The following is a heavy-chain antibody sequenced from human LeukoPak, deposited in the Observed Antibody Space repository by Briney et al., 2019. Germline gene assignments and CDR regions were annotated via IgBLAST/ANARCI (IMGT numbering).Heavy chain of an antibody. J-gene: IGHJ4*02. CDR3: VKDLGYCSSTSCYGDY. CDR2: ISGGGGNT. CDR1: GFRFSSYA. D-gene: IGHD2-2*01. V-gene: IGHV3-23*01. Sequence: GGSLRLSCVASGFRFSSYAMNWVRQAPGKGLEWLSAISGGGGNTHYADSVMGRFTISRDNSKNTLYLQMNSLRAEDTAVYYCVKDLGYCSSTSCYGDYWGQGTLVTVHS.